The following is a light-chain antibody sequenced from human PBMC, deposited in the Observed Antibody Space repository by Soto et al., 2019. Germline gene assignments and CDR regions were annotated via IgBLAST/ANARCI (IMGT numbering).Light chain of an antibody. V-gene: IGKV3D-7*01. Sequence: PGERVTLSCRASQSVSSSYLTWYQQKPGQAPSLLIYGVSTRATSIPARFSGSGSGTDFTLTISSLLPEDFAVYYCQQDCNLPPTFGQGSKVEVK. J-gene: IGKJ1*01. CDR2: GVS. CDR3: QQDCNLPPT. CDR1: QSVSSSY.